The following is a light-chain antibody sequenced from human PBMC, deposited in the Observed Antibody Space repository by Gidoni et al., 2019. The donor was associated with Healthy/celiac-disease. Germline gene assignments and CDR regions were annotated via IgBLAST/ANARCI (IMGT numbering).Light chain of an antibody. V-gene: IGKV1-12*01. CDR3: QQANSFPLT. Sequence: DIQMTQSPSSVSASVGDRVTITCRASQGISRWLAWYQQNTGKAPKLLIYAASSLQSGVPTRLCGSGSGTDFTLNISSLQPEDFATYYCQQANSFPLTFGPGTKVDIK. J-gene: IGKJ3*01. CDR1: QGISRW. CDR2: AAS.